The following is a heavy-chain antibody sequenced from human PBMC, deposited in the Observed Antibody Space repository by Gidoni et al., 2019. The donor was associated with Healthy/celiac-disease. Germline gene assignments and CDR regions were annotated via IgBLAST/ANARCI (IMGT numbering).Heavy chain of an antibody. J-gene: IGHJ6*02. Sequence: GAGLLKPSETLSLTCAVYGGSFSGYYWSWIRQPPGKGLEWIGEINHSGSTNYNPSLKSRVTISVDTSKNQFSLKLSSVTAADTAVYYCARGRYCSGGSCYRVYYYYGMDVWGQGTTVTVSS. D-gene: IGHD2-15*01. V-gene: IGHV4-34*01. CDR3: ARGRYCSGGSCYRVYYYYGMDV. CDR1: GGSFSGYY. CDR2: INHSGST.